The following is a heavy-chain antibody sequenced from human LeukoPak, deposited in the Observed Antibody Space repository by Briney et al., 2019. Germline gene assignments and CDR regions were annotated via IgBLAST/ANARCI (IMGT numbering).Heavy chain of an antibody. D-gene: IGHD2-21*02. Sequence: AGGSLRLSCAASGFTFSNYAMTWVRQAPGKGLEWVSGISGGDNSTYYADSVKGRFTISRDNSKNTVYLQMISLRVEDTAVYYCAKSAHLAYCGGDCFGDYWGQGTLVTVSS. V-gene: IGHV3-23*01. J-gene: IGHJ4*02. CDR2: ISGGDNST. CDR3: AKSAHLAYCGGDCFGDY. CDR1: GFTFSNYA.